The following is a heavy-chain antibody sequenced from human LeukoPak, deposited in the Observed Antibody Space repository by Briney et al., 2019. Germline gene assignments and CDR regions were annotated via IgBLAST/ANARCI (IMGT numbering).Heavy chain of an antibody. Sequence: SETLSLTCTVSGYSISSGFYWGWIRQPPGKGLEWIGSIYHSGSTYYNPSLKSRVTISVDTSKNQFSLKLMSVTAADTAVYYCARDLGTTGEVKFDPWGQGTLVTVSS. D-gene: IGHD4-17*01. CDR1: GYSISSGFY. J-gene: IGHJ5*02. CDR3: ARDLGTTGEVKFDP. V-gene: IGHV4-38-2*02. CDR2: IYHSGST.